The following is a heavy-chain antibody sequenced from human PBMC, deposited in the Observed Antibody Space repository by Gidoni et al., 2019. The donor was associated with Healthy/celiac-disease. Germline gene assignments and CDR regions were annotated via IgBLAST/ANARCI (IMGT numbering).Heavy chain of an antibody. J-gene: IGHJ4*02. CDR1: GYSFTSYW. Sequence: EVQLVQSGAEVKKPGESLKISCKGSGYSFTSYWIGWVRQMPGKGLEWMGIIYPGDSDTRYSPSFQGQVTISADKSISTAYLQWSSLTASDTAMYYCARQLVGYSSGWFFDYWGQGTLVTVSS. CDR3: ARQLVGYSSGWFFDY. D-gene: IGHD6-19*01. CDR2: IYPGDSDT. V-gene: IGHV5-51*01.